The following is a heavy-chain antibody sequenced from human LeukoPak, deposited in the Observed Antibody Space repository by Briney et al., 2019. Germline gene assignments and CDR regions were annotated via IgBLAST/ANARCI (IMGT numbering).Heavy chain of an antibody. Sequence: PSETLSLTCTVSGGSISSYYWSWIRQPPGKGLEWIAYISDIGSIIYNPSIKSRVTISLDTSKNQFSLKLSSVTAADTAVYYCAGHHPRNTVDFWGQGTLVTVSS. J-gene: IGHJ4*02. CDR3: AGHHPRNTVDF. D-gene: IGHD2/OR15-2a*01. V-gene: IGHV4-59*08. CDR2: ISDIGSI. CDR1: GGSISSYY.